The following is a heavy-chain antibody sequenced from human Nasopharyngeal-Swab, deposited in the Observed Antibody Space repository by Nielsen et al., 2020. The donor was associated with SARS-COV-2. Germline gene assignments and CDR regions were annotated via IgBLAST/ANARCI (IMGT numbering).Heavy chain of an antibody. D-gene: IGHD3-3*01. CDR1: GFTFSSYA. CDR3: ARGPGGGTIFGVVIMGYGMDV. V-gene: IGHV3-30-3*01. CDR2: ISYDGRNK. J-gene: IGHJ6*02. Sequence: GGSLRLSCAASGFTFSSYAMHWVRPAPGKGLEWVAVISYDGRNKHYADSVKGRFTISRDNSKNTLYLQMNSLRAEDTAVYYCARGPGGGTIFGVVIMGYGMDVWGQGTTVTVSS.